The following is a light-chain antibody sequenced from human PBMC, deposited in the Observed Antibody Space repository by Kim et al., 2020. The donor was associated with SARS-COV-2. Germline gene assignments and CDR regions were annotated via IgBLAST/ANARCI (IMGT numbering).Light chain of an antibody. CDR3: QSYDSSLSGSWV. CDR1: SSNIGAGYD. CDR2: GNS. Sequence: QSVLTQPPSVSGAPGQRVTISCTGSSSNIGAGYDVHWYQQLPGTAPKLLIYGNSNRPSGVPDRFSGSKSGTSASLAITGLQAEDEADYYCQSYDSSLSGSWVFGGGNQLTVL. J-gene: IGLJ3*02. V-gene: IGLV1-40*01.